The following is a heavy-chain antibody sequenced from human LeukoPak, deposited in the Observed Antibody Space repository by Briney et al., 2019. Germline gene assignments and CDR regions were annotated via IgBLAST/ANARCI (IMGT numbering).Heavy chain of an antibody. V-gene: IGHV4-39*02. Sequence: SETLSLTCTVSGGSISSSTYYWGWIRRPPGKGLEWIGSIYYSGSTYYNPSVTSRLTVCVDKSKNQFSLKLRSVTDADTAVYYCVTEPGYCTGGRCYGGWFHPWGQGTLVTVPS. CDR2: IYYSGST. CDR3: VTEPGYCTGGRCYGGWFHP. J-gene: IGHJ5*02. CDR1: GGSISSSTYY. D-gene: IGHD2-15*01.